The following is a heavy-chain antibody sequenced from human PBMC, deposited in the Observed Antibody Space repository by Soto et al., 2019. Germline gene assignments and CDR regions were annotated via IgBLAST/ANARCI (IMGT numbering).Heavy chain of an antibody. D-gene: IGHD5-12*01. CDR2: ISAYNGNT. Sequence: ASVKVSCKASGYTLTSYGISWVRQAPGQGLEWMGWISAYNGNTNYAQKLQGRVTMTTDTSTSTAYMELRSLRSDDTAVYYCARDRGYSGYDFFGYFDYWGQGTLVTVSS. J-gene: IGHJ4*02. V-gene: IGHV1-18*01. CDR3: ARDRGYSGYDFFGYFDY. CDR1: GYTLTSYG.